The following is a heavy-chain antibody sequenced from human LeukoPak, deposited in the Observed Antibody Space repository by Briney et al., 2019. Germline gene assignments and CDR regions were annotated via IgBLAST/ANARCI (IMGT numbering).Heavy chain of an antibody. CDR2: IYYSGST. V-gene: IGHV4-30-4*01. Sequence: SQTLSLTCTVSGGSISSGDYYWSWIRQPPGKGLEWIGYIYYSGSTYYNPSLKSRVTISVDTSKNQFSLKLSSVTASDTAVYYCARQGWFGELLSPLDYWGQGTLVTVSS. D-gene: IGHD3-10*01. J-gene: IGHJ4*02. CDR3: ARQGWFGELLSPLDY. CDR1: GGSISSGDYY.